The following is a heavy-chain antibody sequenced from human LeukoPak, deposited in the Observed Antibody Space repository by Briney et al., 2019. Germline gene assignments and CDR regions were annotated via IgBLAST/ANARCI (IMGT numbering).Heavy chain of an antibody. V-gene: IGHV3-30*04. CDR2: ISYDGSNK. Sequence: GGSLRLSCAASGFTFSSYAMHWVRQAPGKGLEWVAVISYDGSNKYYADSVKGRFTISRDNSKNTLYLQMNSLRAEDTAVYYCARQAYYYDSSGYYYNYWGQGTLVTVSS. CDR3: ARQAYYYDSSGYYYNY. J-gene: IGHJ4*02. CDR1: GFTFSSYA. D-gene: IGHD3-22*01.